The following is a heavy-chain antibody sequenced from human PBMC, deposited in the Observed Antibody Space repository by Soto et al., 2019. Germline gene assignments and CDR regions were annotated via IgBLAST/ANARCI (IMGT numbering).Heavy chain of an antibody. J-gene: IGHJ4*02. D-gene: IGHD3-10*01. Sequence: QVQLVESGGGVVQPGRSLRLSCAASGFTFSNYGMHWVRQAPGKGLEWVAVIWYDGNEKYYVDSVEGRFTISRDNSKTTLYLQMDSLRAEDTAVYYCARRGVGNIWNLDYWGQGTLVTVSS. CDR3: ARRGVGNIWNLDY. V-gene: IGHV3-33*01. CDR1: GFTFSNYG. CDR2: IWYDGNEK.